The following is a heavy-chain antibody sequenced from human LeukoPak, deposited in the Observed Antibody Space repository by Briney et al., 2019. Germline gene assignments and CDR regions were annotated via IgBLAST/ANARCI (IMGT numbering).Heavy chain of an antibody. CDR1: GFTFSFYW. D-gene: IGHD2-2*01. V-gene: IGHV3-7*03. CDR2: IKQDGSDK. Sequence: RGSLRLSCAASGFTFSFYWMSWVRQAPGKGLEWVANIKQDGSDKYYVDSVKGRFTISRDNAKNSVYLQMNSLRAEDTAIYYCARDPGVVPAAYDYWGQGTLVSVSS. J-gene: IGHJ4*02. CDR3: ARDPGVVPAAYDY.